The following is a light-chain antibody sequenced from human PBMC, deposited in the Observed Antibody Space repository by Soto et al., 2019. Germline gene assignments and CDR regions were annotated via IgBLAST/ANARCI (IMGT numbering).Light chain of an antibody. Sequence: EIVLTQSPGTLSLSPGERATLSCRASQSVSSNYLAWYQQKPGQAPRLLIYGASSRATGIPDRFSGSGSGTEFTLTISSLQPEDFATYYCQQSYSSPPTFGQGTKVDIK. CDR1: QSVSSNY. CDR2: GAS. J-gene: IGKJ1*01. V-gene: IGKV3-20*01. CDR3: QQSYSSPPT.